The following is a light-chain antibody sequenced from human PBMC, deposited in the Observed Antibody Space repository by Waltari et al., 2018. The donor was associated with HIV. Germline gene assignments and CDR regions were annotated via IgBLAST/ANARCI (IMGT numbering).Light chain of an antibody. Sequence: RLTCSGHGLSNQFTYWYQQKPGQAPILVIYKDNERPSRIPERFSGSSSGSTVTLTISGVLAEDEAFYYCQSADMTGTFVVFGGGTKLTVL. CDR1: GLSNQF. V-gene: IGLV3-25*03. CDR2: KDN. CDR3: QSADMTGTFVV. J-gene: IGLJ2*01.